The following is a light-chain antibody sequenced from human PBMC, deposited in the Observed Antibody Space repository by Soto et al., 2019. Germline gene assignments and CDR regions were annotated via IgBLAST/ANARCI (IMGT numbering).Light chain of an antibody. Sequence: DVLMTQSPVSLPVTLGQPASISCRSSQSLLYNDGSTYLNWFQQRPGQSQRRLIYRVYNRDSGVQDRFSGSGSGTNFTLKIRSVEAEDVGVYYCMQGTHWPRTFGQGTKVEIK. V-gene: IGKV2-30*01. CDR3: MQGTHWPRT. J-gene: IGKJ1*01. CDR1: QSLLYNDGSTY. CDR2: RVY.